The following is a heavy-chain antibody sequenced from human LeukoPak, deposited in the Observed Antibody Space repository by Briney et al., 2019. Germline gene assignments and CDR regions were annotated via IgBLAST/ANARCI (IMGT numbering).Heavy chain of an antibody. CDR3: AKGVRFGESNFDY. CDR2: ISNSGGST. J-gene: IGHJ4*02. CDR1: GFTFSSYA. V-gene: IGHV3-23*01. D-gene: IGHD3-10*01. Sequence: PGGSLRLSCAASGFTFSSYAMSWVRKAPGKGLEWVSVISNSGGSTYYADSVKGRFTISRDNSKNTPYLQMNSLRAEDTAVYYCAKGVRFGESNFDYWGQGTLVTVSS.